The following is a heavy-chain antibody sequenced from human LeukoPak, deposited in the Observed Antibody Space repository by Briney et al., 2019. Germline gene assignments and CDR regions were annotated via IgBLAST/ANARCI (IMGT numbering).Heavy chain of an antibody. D-gene: IGHD6-19*01. CDR2: INHSGST. CDR3: ARVGRADSSGWYDDY. Sequence: SETLSLTCAVYGGSFSGYYWSWIRQPPGKGLEWIGEINHSGSTNYNPSLKSRVTISVDTSKNQFSLKLSSVTAADTAVYYCARVGRADSSGWYDDYWAQGTLVTVSS. J-gene: IGHJ4*02. CDR1: GGSFSGYY. V-gene: IGHV4-34*01.